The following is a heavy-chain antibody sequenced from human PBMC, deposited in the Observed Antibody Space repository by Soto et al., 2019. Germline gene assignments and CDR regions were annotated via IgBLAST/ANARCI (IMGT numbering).Heavy chain of an antibody. CDR3: KGGDGYRIEYYFDY. V-gene: IGHV3-15*07. J-gene: IGHJ4*02. CDR1: GFTFSNAW. Sequence: EVQLVESGGGLVKPGGSLRLSCAASGFTFSNAWMNWVRQAPGKGLEWVGRIKSKTDGGTTDYAAPVKGRFTISRDDSKNTLYLQMNSLKTEDTAVYYCKGGDGYRIEYYFDYWGQGTLVTVSS. D-gene: IGHD5-12*01. CDR2: IKSKTDGGTT.